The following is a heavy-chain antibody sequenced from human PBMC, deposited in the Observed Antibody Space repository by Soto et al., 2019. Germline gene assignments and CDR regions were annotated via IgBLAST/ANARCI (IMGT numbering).Heavy chain of an antibody. D-gene: IGHD5-12*01. V-gene: IGHV4-39*01. Sequence: QLQLQESGPGLVKPSETLSLTCTVSGGSISSSSYYWGWIRQPPGKGLEWIGSIYYSGGTYYNPSLKRRVTISVHTSKNQFSLKLSSVTAADTAVYYCACLGVATIESFDYWGQGTLVTVSS. CDR3: ACLGVATIESFDY. J-gene: IGHJ4*02. CDR1: GGSISSSSYY. CDR2: IYYSGGT.